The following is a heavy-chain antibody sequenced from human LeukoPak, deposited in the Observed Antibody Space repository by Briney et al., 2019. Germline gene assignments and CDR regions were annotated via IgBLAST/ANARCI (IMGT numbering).Heavy chain of an antibody. CDR2: MNPSTGNT. Sequence: VASVKVFCKASGYTFTSYDINWVRQATGQGLEWMGRMNPSTGNTGYAQNFQGRVTLTRDTSISTAYMELSSLRSEDTAVYYCVKTSGYYLDNWFDPWGQGTLVTVSS. D-gene: IGHD3-22*01. J-gene: IGHJ5*02. CDR3: VKTSGYYLDNWFDP. CDR1: GYTFTSYD. V-gene: IGHV1-8*01.